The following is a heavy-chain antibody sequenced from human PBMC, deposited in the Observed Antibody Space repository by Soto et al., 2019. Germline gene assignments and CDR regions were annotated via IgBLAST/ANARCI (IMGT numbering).Heavy chain of an antibody. CDR1: GGSISSSSHY. CDR2: IHYRGSA. V-gene: IGHV4-39*01. Sequence: SETLSLTCSVSGGSISSSSHYWGWIRQSPGKGLDWIGSIHYRGSAYYNPSLKSRVTISVDTSKNQFSLKLRSVTAADTSVYYCARHPGIAAHFDFWGQGTLVTVSS. CDR3: ARHPGIAAHFDF. J-gene: IGHJ4*02. D-gene: IGHD6-13*01.